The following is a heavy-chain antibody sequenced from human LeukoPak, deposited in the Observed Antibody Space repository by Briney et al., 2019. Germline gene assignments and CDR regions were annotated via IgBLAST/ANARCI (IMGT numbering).Heavy chain of an antibody. J-gene: IGHJ4*02. V-gene: IGHV3-48*03. CDR2: ISSSGSTI. Sequence: GGSLRLSCAASGFTFSSYEMNWVRQAPGKGLEWVSYISSSGSTIYYADSVKGRFTISRDNAKNSLYLQMNSLRAEDTAVYYCAKLRYSGYTFDYWGQGTLVTVSS. D-gene: IGHD5-12*01. CDR3: AKLRYSGYTFDY. CDR1: GFTFSSYE.